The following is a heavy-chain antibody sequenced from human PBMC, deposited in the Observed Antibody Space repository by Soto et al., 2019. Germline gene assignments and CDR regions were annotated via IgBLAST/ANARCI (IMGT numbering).Heavy chain of an antibody. CDR2: ISGTASRT. Sequence: GGSLRLSCAGSGFTATTTPLSWVRQPSGKGLEWVTTISGTASRTYYVGYVTGRLFISRDNSKNTVTVQMNNLTLEDTAVYYYATSFRYFDNGGQGTRVTVAS. V-gene: IGHV3-23*01. CDR3: ATSFRYFDN. J-gene: IGHJ4*02. D-gene: IGHD3-9*01. CDR1: GFTATTTP.